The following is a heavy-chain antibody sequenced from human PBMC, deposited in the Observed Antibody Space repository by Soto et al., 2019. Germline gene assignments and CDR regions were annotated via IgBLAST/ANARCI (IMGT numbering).Heavy chain of an antibody. J-gene: IGHJ6*02. CDR2: IYHSGST. D-gene: IGHD2-15*01. V-gene: IGHV4-4*02. Sequence: SETLSLTCAVSGGSISSSNWWRWVRQPPGKGLEWIGEIYHSGSTNYNPSLKSRVTISVDKSKNQFSLKLSSVTAADTAVYYCARWGYCSGGSCSIYYGMDVWGQGTTVTVSS. CDR1: GGSISSSNW. CDR3: ARWGYCSGGSCSIYYGMDV.